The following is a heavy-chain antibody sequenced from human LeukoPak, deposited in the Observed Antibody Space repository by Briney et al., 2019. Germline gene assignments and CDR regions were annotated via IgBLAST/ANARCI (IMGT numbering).Heavy chain of an antibody. J-gene: IGHJ3*02. V-gene: IGHV1-8*01. CDR2: MNPNSGNT. Sequence: ASVKVSCKASGYTFTSYDINWARQATGQGLEWMGWMNPNSGNTGYAQKFQGRVTMTRNTSISTAYMELSSLRSEDTAVYYCASKAPDSSGSPDAFDIWGQGAMVTVSS. CDR3: ASKAPDSSGSPDAFDI. CDR1: GYTFTSYD. D-gene: IGHD3-22*01.